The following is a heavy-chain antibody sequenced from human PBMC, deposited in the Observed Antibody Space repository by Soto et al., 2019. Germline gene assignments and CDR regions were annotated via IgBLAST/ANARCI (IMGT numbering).Heavy chain of an antibody. CDR2: IFYSGST. CDR3: ARDLGERYSYGTGIFDY. V-gene: IGHV4-30-4*01. D-gene: IGHD5-18*01. Sequence: SETLSLTCNVSGGPISGDYYWTWIRQPPGKGLEWIGYIFYSGSTYYNPSLKSRVTMSVDTSKNQFSLRLSSVTAADTAVYYCARDLGERYSYGTGIFDYWGQGTLVTVSS. CDR1: GGPISGDYY. J-gene: IGHJ4*02.